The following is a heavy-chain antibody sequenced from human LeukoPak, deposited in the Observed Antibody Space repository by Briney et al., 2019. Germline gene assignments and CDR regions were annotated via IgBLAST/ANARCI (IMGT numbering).Heavy chain of an antibody. CDR3: AATTHSGWYYFHY. CDR2: IDPSDSYT. J-gene: IGHJ4*02. Sequence: GQSLKISCKGSGYSFPSYWISWVRQMPGKGLEWMGRIDPSDSYTKYSPSFQGHVTISADKSISTAYLQWSSLKASDTAMFYCAATTHSGWYYFHYWGQGTLVTVSS. D-gene: IGHD6-19*01. CDR1: GYSFPSYW. V-gene: IGHV5-10-1*01.